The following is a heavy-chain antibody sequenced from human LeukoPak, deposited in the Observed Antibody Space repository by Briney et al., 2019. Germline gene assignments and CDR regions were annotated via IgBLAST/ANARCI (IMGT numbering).Heavy chain of an antibody. CDR2: ISGSGGST. CDR1: GFTFSSYA. CDR3: ASDQYGSGSYYYYYYGMDV. D-gene: IGHD3-10*01. J-gene: IGHJ6*04. V-gene: IGHV3-23*01. Sequence: PGGSLRLSCAASGFTFSSYAMSWVRQAPGKGLEWVSAISGSGGSTYYADSVKGRFTISRDNSKNTLYLQMNSLRAEDTAVYYCASDQYGSGSYYYYYYGMDVWGKGTTVTVSS.